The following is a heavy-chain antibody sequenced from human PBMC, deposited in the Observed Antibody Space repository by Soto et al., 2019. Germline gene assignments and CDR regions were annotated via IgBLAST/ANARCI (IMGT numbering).Heavy chain of an antibody. D-gene: IGHD3-22*01. J-gene: IGHJ5*02. Sequence: PGGSLRLSCAASGFTFSSYSMNWVRQAPGKGLEWVSYISSSSSTIYYADSVKGRFTISRDNAKNSLYLQMNSLRAEDTAVYYCARDAFPLYDTGWFDPWGQGTLVTVSS. CDR3: ARDAFPLYDTGWFDP. CDR2: ISSSSSTI. V-gene: IGHV3-48*01. CDR1: GFTFSSYS.